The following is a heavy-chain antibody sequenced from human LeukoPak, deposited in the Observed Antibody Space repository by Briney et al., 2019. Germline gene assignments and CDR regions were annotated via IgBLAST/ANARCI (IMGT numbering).Heavy chain of an antibody. CDR3: ARDQGYYDSSGYYDY. V-gene: IGHV3-30*01. D-gene: IGHD3-22*01. CDR1: GFIFRDYA. J-gene: IGHJ4*02. Sequence: GGSLRLSCTASGFIFRDYAMSWVRQAPGEGLEWVAVISYDGSNKYYADSVKGRFTISRDNSKNTLYLQMNSLRAEDTAVYYCARDQGYYDSSGYYDYWGQGTLVTVSS. CDR2: ISYDGSNK.